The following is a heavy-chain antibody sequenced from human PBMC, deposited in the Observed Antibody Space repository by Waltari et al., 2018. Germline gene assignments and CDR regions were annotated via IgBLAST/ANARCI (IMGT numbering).Heavy chain of an antibody. Sequence: QVQLQESGPGLVKPSQTLSLTCTVSGGSISSGSYYWSWIRPPAGKGLEWRGRIYTSGSTNYNPSLKSRVTISVDTSKNQFSLKLSSVTAADTAVYYCAREEPRLKGFWSGYYPDHYYYGMDVWGQGTTVTVSS. D-gene: IGHD3-3*01. CDR1: GGSISSGSYY. CDR3: AREEPRLKGFWSGYYPDHYYYGMDV. CDR2: IYTSGST. V-gene: IGHV4-61*02. J-gene: IGHJ6*02.